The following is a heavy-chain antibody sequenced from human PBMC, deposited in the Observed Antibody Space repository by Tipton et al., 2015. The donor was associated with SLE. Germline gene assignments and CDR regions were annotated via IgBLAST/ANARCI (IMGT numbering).Heavy chain of an antibody. D-gene: IGHD6-13*01. CDR2: IIPIFGTA. CDR3: ARDLAAGTFGD. Sequence: QVQLVQSGVEVKKPGASVQVSCKASGYTFTTFGISWERPTPGQGLEWMVGIIPIFGTANYAHKFQGRGTITADESTSTAYMEMGSLRSEDPAVYYRARDLAAGTFGDWGQGTLVTVSS. V-gene: IGHV1-69*01. J-gene: IGHJ4*02. CDR1: GYTFTTFG.